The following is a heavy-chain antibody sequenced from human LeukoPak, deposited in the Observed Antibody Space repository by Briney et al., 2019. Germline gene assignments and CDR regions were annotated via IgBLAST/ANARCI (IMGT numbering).Heavy chain of an antibody. D-gene: IGHD5-12*01. J-gene: IGHJ4*02. CDR3: ARARGGYDFDY. V-gene: IGHV3-53*01. CDR2: IYSGGGT. CDR1: GFTVSNNY. Sequence: PGGSLRLSCAASGFTVSNNYMSWVRQAPGKGLEWVSIIYSGGGTYYADSVKGRFTISRDNSKNTLYLQMNSLRAEDTAVYYCARARGGYDFDYWGQGTLVTVSS.